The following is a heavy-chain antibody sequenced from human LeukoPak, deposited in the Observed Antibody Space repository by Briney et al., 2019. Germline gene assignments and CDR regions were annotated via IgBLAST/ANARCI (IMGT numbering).Heavy chain of an antibody. Sequence: ASVKVSCKASGYTFTGYYMHWVRQAPGQGLEWMGWINPNNGGTNYAQKFQGRATMTRNTSISTAYMELSSLRSEDTAVYYCARWYSSGWYGYYYYMDVWGKGTTVTISS. V-gene: IGHV1-2*02. CDR3: ARWYSSGWYGYYYYMDV. J-gene: IGHJ6*03. D-gene: IGHD6-19*01. CDR2: INPNNGGT. CDR1: GYTFTGYY.